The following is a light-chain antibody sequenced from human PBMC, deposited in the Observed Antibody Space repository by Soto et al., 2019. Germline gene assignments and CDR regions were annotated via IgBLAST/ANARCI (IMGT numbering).Light chain of an antibody. J-gene: IGKJ4*01. V-gene: IGKV4-1*01. CDR1: QSVLYSPNNKNY. CDR3: HQYSSTPLT. CDR2: WAS. Sequence: DIVMTQSPDSLAVSLGERATINCKSSQSVLYSPNNKNYLAWYQQKPGQPPKLLIYWASTRESGVPARFSGSGSGTDFTLTIRSLQAEDVAVYYCHQYSSTPLTFGGGTKVEIK.